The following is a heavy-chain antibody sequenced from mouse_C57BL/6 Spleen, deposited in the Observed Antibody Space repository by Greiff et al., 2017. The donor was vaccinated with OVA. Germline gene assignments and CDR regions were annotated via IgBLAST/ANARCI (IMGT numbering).Heavy chain of an antibody. J-gene: IGHJ1*03. V-gene: IGHV1-82*01. D-gene: IGHD1-1*01. CDR2: IYPGDGDT. CDR3: ARGYGSSYWYCDV. Sequence: VQLQQSGPELVKPGASVKISCKASGYAFSSSWMNWVKQRPGKGLEWIGRIYPGDGDTNYNGKFKGKATLTADKSSSTAYMQLSSLTSEDSAVYFCARGYGSSYWYCDVWGTGTTVTVSS. CDR1: GYAFSSSW.